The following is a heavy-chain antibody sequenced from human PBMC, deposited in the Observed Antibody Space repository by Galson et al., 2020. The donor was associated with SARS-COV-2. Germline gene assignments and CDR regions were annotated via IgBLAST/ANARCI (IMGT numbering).Heavy chain of an antibody. V-gene: IGHV3-74*01. CDR3: VREGYYDSDGYSSAF. D-gene: IGHD3-22*01. CDR2: ISGDGSRI. J-gene: IGHJ4*02. CDR1: GFSFTTYW. Sequence: ALHGEPLKISCAASGFSFTTYWMHWVRQGPEKGLVWVSRISGDGSRIDYADSVKGRFTISRDNAKNMVFLQMNSLRAEDTALYYCVREGYYDSDGYSSAFWGQGTRVTVSS.